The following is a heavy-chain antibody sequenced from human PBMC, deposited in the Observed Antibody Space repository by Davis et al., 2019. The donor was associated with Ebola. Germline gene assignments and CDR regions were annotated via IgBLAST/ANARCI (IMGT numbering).Heavy chain of an antibody. J-gene: IGHJ4*02. D-gene: IGHD5-12*01. CDR2: IKSKTDGGTT. V-gene: IGHV3-15*01. Sequence: PGGSLRLSSAASGFTFSNARMSWVRQAPGKGLEWVGRIKSKTDGGTTDYAAPVKGRFTISRDDSKNTLYLQMNSLKTEDTAVYYCTTPCHSGYDGFDYWGQGTLVTVSS. CDR1: GFTFSNAR. CDR3: TTPCHSGYDGFDY.